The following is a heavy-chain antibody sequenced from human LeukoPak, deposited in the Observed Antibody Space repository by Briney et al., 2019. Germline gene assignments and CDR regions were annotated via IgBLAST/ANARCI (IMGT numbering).Heavy chain of an antibody. J-gene: IGHJ4*02. CDR1: GGSINSYY. CDR3: VRCRGGYSSSWYSGFDY. CDR2: IYQSGST. Sequence: PSETLSLPCTVSGGSINSYYWSGIRQPPGKGLVWIGYIYQSGSTNYNPSLTSRGNISEDTSKNKYYLELSSVTAADPAVYYCVRCRGGYSSSWYSGFDYWGQGTLVTVSS. V-gene: IGHV4-59*01. D-gene: IGHD6-13*01.